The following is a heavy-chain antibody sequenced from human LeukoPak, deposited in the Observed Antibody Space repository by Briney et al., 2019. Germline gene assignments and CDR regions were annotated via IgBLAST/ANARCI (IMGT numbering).Heavy chain of an antibody. CDR1: GDSISSHNHF. D-gene: IGHD2/OR15-2a*01. Sequence: PSQTLSLTCTVSGDSISSHNHFWSWVRQVPGKGLEWIGYMYYSGRTNYNPSLDSRLTISVDASKNQFSLKLTSVTAADTALYYCARVVGSTSWFDTWGQGILVTVSS. CDR2: MYYSGRT. J-gene: IGHJ5*02. CDR3: ARVVGSTSWFDT. V-gene: IGHV4-31*03.